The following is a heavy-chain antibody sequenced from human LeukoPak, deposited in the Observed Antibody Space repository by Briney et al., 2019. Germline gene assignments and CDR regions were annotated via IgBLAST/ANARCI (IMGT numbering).Heavy chain of an antibody. D-gene: IGHD2-21*02. Sequence: SETLSLTCTVSGGSISGFYWSWIWQPPGKGLEWIGYIHYSGSTNYNPSLKSRVIISLDTSKNQFSLRLSSVTAADTAVYYCARHARKRLTSNWDFWGQGTLVTVSS. V-gene: IGHV4-59*08. CDR3: ARHARKRLTSNWDF. J-gene: IGHJ4*02. CDR2: IHYSGST. CDR1: GGSISGFY.